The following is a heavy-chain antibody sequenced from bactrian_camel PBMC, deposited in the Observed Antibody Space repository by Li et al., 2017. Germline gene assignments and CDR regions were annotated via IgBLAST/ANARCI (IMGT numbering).Heavy chain of an antibody. V-gene: IGHV3S6*01. J-gene: IGHJ4*01. D-gene: IGHD3*01. Sequence: VQLVESGGDLVQPGGSLRLSCEASGFTSSGSHWVDWVRQAPGKGLEWVAGITSLPSLFRAASYADSVKGRFTISKDGAKNTLYLQMNSLKPEDTAMYYCATGNSWYCNNDWGQGTQVTVS. CDR3: ATGNSWYCNND. CDR1: GFTSSGSHW. CDR2: ITSLPSLFRAA.